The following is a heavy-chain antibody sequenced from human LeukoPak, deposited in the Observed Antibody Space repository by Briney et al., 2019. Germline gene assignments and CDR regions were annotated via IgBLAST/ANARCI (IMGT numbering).Heavy chain of an antibody. CDR3: ARDLSDSSGYTLDY. CDR1: GFTFSSHW. D-gene: IGHD3-22*01. J-gene: IGHJ4*02. Sequence: GGSLRLSCTASGFTFSSHWMSWVRQAPGKGLEWVANIKQDGSDKFYVDSVKGRFTISRGNAKNSLYLQMNSLRAEDTAVYYCARDLSDSSGYTLDYWGQGTLVTVSS. CDR2: IKQDGSDK. V-gene: IGHV3-7*01.